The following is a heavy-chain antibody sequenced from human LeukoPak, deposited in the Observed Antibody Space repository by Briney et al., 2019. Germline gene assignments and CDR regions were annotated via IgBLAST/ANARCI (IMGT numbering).Heavy chain of an antibody. CDR3: AKARYYGSGTIYGMDV. Sequence: PGGSLRLSCAASGFTFSSYAMSWVCQAPGKGLEWVSAISGSGGSTYYADSVKGRFTISRDNSKNTLYLQMNSLRAEDTAVYYCAKARYYGSGTIYGMDVWGQGTTVTVSS. CDR2: ISGSGGST. CDR1: GFTFSSYA. D-gene: IGHD3-10*01. V-gene: IGHV3-23*01. J-gene: IGHJ6*02.